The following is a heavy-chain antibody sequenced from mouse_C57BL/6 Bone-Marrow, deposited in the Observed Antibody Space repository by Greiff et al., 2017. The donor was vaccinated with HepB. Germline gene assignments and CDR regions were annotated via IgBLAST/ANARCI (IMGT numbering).Heavy chain of an antibody. V-gene: IGHV5-17*01. CDR3: ASSTCYFDY. CDR2: ISSGSSTI. CDR1: GFTFSDYG. Sequence: EVKLVESGGGLVKPGGSLKLSCAASGFTFSDYGMHWVRQAPEKGLEWVAYISSGSSTIYYADTVKGRYTISRNNAKNTLFLQMTSLRSEDTAMSYFASSTCYFDYWGQGTTPTVSS. J-gene: IGHJ2*01. D-gene: IGHD5-5*01.